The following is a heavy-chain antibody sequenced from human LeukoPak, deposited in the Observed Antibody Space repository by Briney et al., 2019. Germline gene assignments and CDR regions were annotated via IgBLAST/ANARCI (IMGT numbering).Heavy chain of an antibody. Sequence: PGGSLRLSCAASGFTFSSYSMNWVRQAPGEGLEWVSSISSSSSYIYYADSVKGRFTISRDNAKNSLYLQMNGLRAEDTAVYYCARDYSSFAFDIWGQGTMVTVSS. CDR1: GFTFSSYS. V-gene: IGHV3-21*01. CDR2: ISSSSSYI. CDR3: ARDYSSFAFDI. D-gene: IGHD6-6*01. J-gene: IGHJ3*02.